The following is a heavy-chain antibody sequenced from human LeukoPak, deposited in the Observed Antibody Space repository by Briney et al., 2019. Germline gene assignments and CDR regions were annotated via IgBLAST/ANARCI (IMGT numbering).Heavy chain of an antibody. CDR3: ARGSGSSGYYPIGVYIDY. V-gene: IGHV1-2*02. CDR2: INPNSGGT. Sequence: ASVKVSCKASGYTFAGYYMHWVRQAPGQGLEWMGWINPNSGGTNYAQKFQGRVTMTRDTSISTAYMELSRLRSDDTAVYYCARGSGSSGYYPIGVYIDYWGQGTLVIVSS. D-gene: IGHD3-22*01. CDR1: GYTFAGYY. J-gene: IGHJ4*02.